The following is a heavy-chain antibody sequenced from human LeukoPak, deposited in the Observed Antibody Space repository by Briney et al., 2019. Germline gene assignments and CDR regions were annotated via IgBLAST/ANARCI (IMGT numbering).Heavy chain of an antibody. CDR2: IYTTGST. V-gene: IGHV4-61*02. D-gene: IGHD7-27*01. J-gene: IGHJ4*02. CDR3: AREGPRVGTFDY. Sequence: SETLSLTCTVSGGSIGSGSFYWSWIRQPAGKGLEWIGRIYTTGSTNYNPSLKSRVTISLDTSKNQFSLKLSSVTAADTAVYYCAREGPRVGTFDYWGQGTLVTVSS. CDR1: GGSIGSGSFY.